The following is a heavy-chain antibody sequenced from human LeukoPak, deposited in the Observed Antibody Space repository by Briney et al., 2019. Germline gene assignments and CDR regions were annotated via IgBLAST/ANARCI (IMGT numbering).Heavy chain of an antibody. J-gene: IGHJ4*02. CDR3: AREWDNWNDRGFDY. Sequence: PSETLSLTCTVSGGSISSNYWSWIRQPPGKGLAWIGYIYYSGSTNYNPSLKSRVTISVDTSKNQFSLKLSSVTAADTAVYYCAREWDNWNDRGFDYWGQGTLVTVSS. V-gene: IGHV4-59*01. CDR2: IYYSGST. CDR1: GGSISSNY. D-gene: IGHD1-20*01.